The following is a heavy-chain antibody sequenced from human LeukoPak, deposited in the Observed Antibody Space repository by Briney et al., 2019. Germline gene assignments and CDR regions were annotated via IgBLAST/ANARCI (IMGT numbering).Heavy chain of an antibody. CDR2: INHSGST. Sequence: PGGSLRLSCAASGFTFSSYSMNLIRQPPGKGLEWIGEINHSGSTNYNPSLKSRVTISVDTSKNQFSLKLSSVTAADTAVYYCARPSRHRENWFDPWGQGTLVTVSS. J-gene: IGHJ5*02. CDR3: ARPSRHRENWFDP. V-gene: IGHV4-34*01. CDR1: GFTFSSYS. D-gene: IGHD3-10*01.